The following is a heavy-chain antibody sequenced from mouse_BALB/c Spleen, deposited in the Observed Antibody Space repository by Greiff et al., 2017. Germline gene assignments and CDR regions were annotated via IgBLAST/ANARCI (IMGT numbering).Heavy chain of an antibody. CDR3: AKALDGYYGPWFAY. CDR1: GYSITSDYA. V-gene: IGHV3-2*02. Sequence: EVQLVESGPGLVKPSQSLSLTCTVTGYSITSDYAWNWIRQFPGNKLEWMGYISYSGSTSYNPSLKSRISITRDTSKNQFFLQLNSVTTEDTATYYCAKALDGYYGPWFAYWGQGTLVTVSA. CDR2: ISYSGST. J-gene: IGHJ3*01. D-gene: IGHD2-3*01.